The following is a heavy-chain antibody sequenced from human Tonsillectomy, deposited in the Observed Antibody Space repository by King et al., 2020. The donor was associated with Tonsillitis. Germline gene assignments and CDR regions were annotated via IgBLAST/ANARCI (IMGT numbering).Heavy chain of an antibody. V-gene: IGHV3-21*01. CDR3: ATNRIAVSNTPYYFEY. Sequence: VQLVESGGGLVKPGGSLRLSCTASGFTFTTYGWNWVRQAPGKGLEWVSFISGNSDYTYFADSVKGRFTNSRDNAKHSLYLQMNSLRAEDTAVYFCATNRIAVSNTPYYFEYWGQGSLVTVSS. D-gene: IGHD6-19*01. CDR1: GFTFTTYG. CDR2: ISGNSDYT. J-gene: IGHJ4*02.